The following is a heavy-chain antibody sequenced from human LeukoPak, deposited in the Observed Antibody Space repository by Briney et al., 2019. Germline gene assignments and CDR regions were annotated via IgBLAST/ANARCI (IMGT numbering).Heavy chain of an antibody. J-gene: IGHJ4*02. CDR2: IYYSGST. D-gene: IGHD3-10*01. V-gene: IGHV4-59*01. Sequence: SETLSLXCTVSGGSTSSYYWSWIRQPPGKGLEWIGYIYYSGSTNYNPSLKSRVTISVDTSKNQFSLKLSSVTAADTVAYYCARTRSGSYWDWGQGTLVTVSS. CDR3: ARTRSGSYWD. CDR1: GGSTSSYY.